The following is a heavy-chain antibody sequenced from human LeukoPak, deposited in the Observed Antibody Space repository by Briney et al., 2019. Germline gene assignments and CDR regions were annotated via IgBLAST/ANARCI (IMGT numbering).Heavy chain of an antibody. J-gene: IGHJ4*02. D-gene: IGHD1-26*01. V-gene: IGHV4-59*08. CDR2: IYGSGST. Sequence: SETLSLTCTVSGGSISSSYWSWIRQPPGKGLEWIVYIYGSGSTNYNPSLKSRVAISVETSKNLFSLNLSSVTAADTAMYYCARLQYTGNYYPEYWGQGILVTVSS. CDR3: ARLQYTGNYYPEY. CDR1: GGSISSSY.